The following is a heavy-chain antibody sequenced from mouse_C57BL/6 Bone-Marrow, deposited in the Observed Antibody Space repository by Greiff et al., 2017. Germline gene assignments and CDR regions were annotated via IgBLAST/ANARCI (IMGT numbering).Heavy chain of an antibody. Sequence: VKLQESGPGLVAPSQSLSITCTVSGFSLTSYGVHWVRQPPGKGLEWLVVIWSDGSTTYNSALKSRLSISKDNSKSQVFLKMNSLQTDDTAMYYCTRHYGNYEEGDYYAMDYWGQGTSVTVSS. CDR1: GFSLTSYG. CDR2: IWSDGST. J-gene: IGHJ4*01. CDR3: TRHYGNYEEGDYYAMDY. V-gene: IGHV2-6-1*01. D-gene: IGHD2-1*01.